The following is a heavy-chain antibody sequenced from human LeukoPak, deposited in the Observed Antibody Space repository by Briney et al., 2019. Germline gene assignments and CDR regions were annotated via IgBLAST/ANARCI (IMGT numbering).Heavy chain of an antibody. CDR3: ARETDSTFFDY. D-gene: IGHD2-2*01. J-gene: IGHJ4*02. Sequence: GGSLRLSCAASGFTFGIYEMNWVRQAPGKGLEWVSYISSSGSTIYYSDSVKGRFTISRDNAKNSLDLQMNILRVEDTAVFYCARETDSTFFDYWGQGTLVTVSS. CDR2: ISSSGSTI. CDR1: GFTFGIYE. V-gene: IGHV3-48*03.